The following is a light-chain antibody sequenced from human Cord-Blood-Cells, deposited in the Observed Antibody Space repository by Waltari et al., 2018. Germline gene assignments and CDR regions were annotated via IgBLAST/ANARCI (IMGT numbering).Light chain of an antibody. Sequence: QSALTQPASVSGSPGPSITIPCTGTSSDVGGYNYVSLYQQHPGKAPKLMIYDVSNRPSGVSNRFSGSKSGNTASLTISGLQAEDEADYYCSSYTSSSTLEGVFGGGTKLTVL. CDR3: SSYTSSSTLEGV. CDR2: DVS. V-gene: IGLV2-14*01. J-gene: IGLJ2*01. CDR1: SSDVGGYNY.